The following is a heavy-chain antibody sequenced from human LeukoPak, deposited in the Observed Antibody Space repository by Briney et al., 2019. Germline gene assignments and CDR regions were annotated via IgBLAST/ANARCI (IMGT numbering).Heavy chain of an antibody. Sequence: GGSLRLSCAASGFTVSSDYMSWVRQAPGKGLEWVSIIYSGGTTYYADSVKGRFTIYRDNSKNTQYLQMNSLRAEDTAVYYCARDKGTSYLSSFDYWGQGTLVTVSS. CDR3: ARDKGTSYLSSFDY. CDR2: IYSGGTT. V-gene: IGHV3-66*01. CDR1: GFTVSSDY. D-gene: IGHD6-6*01. J-gene: IGHJ4*02.